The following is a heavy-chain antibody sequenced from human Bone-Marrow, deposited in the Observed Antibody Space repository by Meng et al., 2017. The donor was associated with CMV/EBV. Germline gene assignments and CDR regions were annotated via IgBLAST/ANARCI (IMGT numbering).Heavy chain of an antibody. CDR1: GFTFSSYG. D-gene: IGHD6-6*01. Sequence: GESLKISCAASGFTFSSYGIHWVRQAPGKGLEWVALIWYDGNYKYYGDSVKGRFTISRDNSKNTLYLQMNSLRAEDTAVYYCAKFHGAMQLVYYGMDVWGQGTTVTVYS. V-gene: IGHV3-33*06. J-gene: IGHJ6*01. CDR3: AKFHGAMQLVYYGMDV. CDR2: IWYDGNYK.